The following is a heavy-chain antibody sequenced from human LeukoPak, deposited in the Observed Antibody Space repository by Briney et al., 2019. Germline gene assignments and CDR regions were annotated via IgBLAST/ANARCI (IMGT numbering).Heavy chain of an antibody. D-gene: IGHD3-10*01. CDR1: GYTFTRYG. J-gene: IGHJ6*03. Sequence: ASVKVSCKAFGYTFTRYGVSWVRQAPGQGLEWIGWISGSNGNTNYAQKFQGRVTMTRDTSISTACMELSRLRSDDTAVYYCARDSWFGELRPYYYYYYMDVWGKGTTVTISS. V-gene: IGHV1-18*01. CDR3: ARDSWFGELRPYYYYYYMDV. CDR2: ISGSNGNT.